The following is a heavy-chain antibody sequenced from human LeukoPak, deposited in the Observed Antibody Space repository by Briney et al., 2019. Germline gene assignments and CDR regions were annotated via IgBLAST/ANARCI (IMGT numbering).Heavy chain of an antibody. V-gene: IGHV3-21*01. Sequence: PGGSLRLSCAASGFTFSSYSMNWVRQAPGKGLEWVSSISSSSSYIYYADSVKGRFTISRDNAKNSLYLQMNSLRAEDTAVYYCARAPDVVDVFDIWGQGTMVTVSS. D-gene: IGHD1-14*01. CDR3: ARAPDVVDVFDI. CDR2: ISSSSSYI. CDR1: GFTFSSYS. J-gene: IGHJ3*02.